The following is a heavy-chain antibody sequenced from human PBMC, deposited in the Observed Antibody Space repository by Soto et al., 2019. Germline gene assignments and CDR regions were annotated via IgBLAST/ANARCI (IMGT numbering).Heavy chain of an antibody. J-gene: IGHJ4*02. V-gene: IGHV3-21*01. CDR3: ARLRSGYYYNDY. CDR1: GFTFSSYS. Sequence: GGSLRLSCAASGFTFSSYSMNWVRQAPGKGLEWVSSISSSSSYIYYADSVKGRFTISRDNAKNSLYLQMNSLRAEDTAVYYCARLRSGYYYNDYWGQGTLVTVSS. CDR2: ISSSSSYI. D-gene: IGHD3-22*01.